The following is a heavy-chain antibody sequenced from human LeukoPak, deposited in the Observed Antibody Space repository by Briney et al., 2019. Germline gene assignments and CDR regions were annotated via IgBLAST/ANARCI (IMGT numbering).Heavy chain of an antibody. J-gene: IGHJ4*02. CDR3: ARCSSWCLFDY. V-gene: IGHV3-7*01. CDR1: GFTFSAYW. CDR2: INEGGNVK. Sequence: PGGSLRLSCAASGFTFSAYWMTWVRQAPGKGLEWVANINEGGNVKFYVDSVKGRFTISRENAKNSLYQQMNSLRAEDTAVYYCARCSSWCLFDYWGQGTLGTVSS. D-gene: IGHD6-13*01.